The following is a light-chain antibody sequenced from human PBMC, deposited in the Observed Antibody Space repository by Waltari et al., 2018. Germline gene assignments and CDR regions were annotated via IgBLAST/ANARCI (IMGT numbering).Light chain of an antibody. Sequence: QSALTQPASVSGSPGQSITISSTGTSSDVGYYNYVSWYQQHPGKAPKLMISDVNKPPSGVSDLFSGSKSGNTASLTVSGLQAEDEADYYCSSYTDYATVLFGGGTRLTVL. CDR3: SSYTDYATVL. V-gene: IGLV2-14*01. CDR2: DVN. CDR1: SSDVGYYNY. J-gene: IGLJ2*01.